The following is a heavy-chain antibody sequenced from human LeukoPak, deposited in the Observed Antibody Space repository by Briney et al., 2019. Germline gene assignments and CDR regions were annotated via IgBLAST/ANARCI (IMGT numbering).Heavy chain of an antibody. CDR3: ARHVAAARPWWFDP. D-gene: IGHD6-6*01. V-gene: IGHV4-59*08. Sequence: SETLSLTCTVSGGSISSYYWSWIRQPPGKGLEWIGYIYYSGSTNYNPSLKSRVTISVGTSKNQFSLKLSSVTAADTAVYYCARHVAAARPWWFDPWGQGTLVTVSS. CDR1: GGSISSYY. CDR2: IYYSGST. J-gene: IGHJ5*02.